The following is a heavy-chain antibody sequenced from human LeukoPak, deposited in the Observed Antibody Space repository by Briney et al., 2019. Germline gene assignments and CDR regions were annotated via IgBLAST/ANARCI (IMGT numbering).Heavy chain of an antibody. CDR1: GYSISSGFY. V-gene: IGHV4-38-2*02. Sequence: SETLSLTCTVSGYSISSGFYWGWIRQPPEKGLEWIGTIYHSGRMYYNPSLKSRVTISVDTSKNQFSLKLSSVTAADTAVYYCARRFGVWGSYRENWGQGTLVTVSS. CDR2: IYHSGRM. D-gene: IGHD3-16*02. CDR3: ARRFGVWGSYREN. J-gene: IGHJ4*02.